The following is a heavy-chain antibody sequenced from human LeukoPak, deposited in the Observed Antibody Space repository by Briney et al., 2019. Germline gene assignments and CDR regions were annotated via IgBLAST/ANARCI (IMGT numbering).Heavy chain of an antibody. Sequence: PGGSLRLSCAASGFTFSSYSMNWVRQAPGKGLEWVSSISSSSSYIYYADSVKGRFTISRDNAKNSLYLQMNSLRAEDTAVYYCARDRSGHHSGWYSLHYFDYWGQGTLVTVSS. V-gene: IGHV3-21*01. CDR2: ISSSSSYI. CDR3: ARDRSGHHSGWYSLHYFDY. D-gene: IGHD6-19*01. J-gene: IGHJ4*02. CDR1: GFTFSSYS.